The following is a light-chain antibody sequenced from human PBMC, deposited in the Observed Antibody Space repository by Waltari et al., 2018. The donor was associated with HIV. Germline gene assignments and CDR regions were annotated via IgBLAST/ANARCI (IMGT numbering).Light chain of an antibody. CDR3: QVWDSSSAHVV. Sequence: SSVLTQPPSVSVAPGQTARITCGGNNLVTKSVHWYQQKPVQAPVLVVYDDSDRPSGIPERFSGSNSGNTATLTINRVEAGDEADYYCQVWDSSSAHVVFGGGTKLTVL. V-gene: IGLV3-21*02. CDR2: DDS. CDR1: NLVTKS. J-gene: IGLJ2*01.